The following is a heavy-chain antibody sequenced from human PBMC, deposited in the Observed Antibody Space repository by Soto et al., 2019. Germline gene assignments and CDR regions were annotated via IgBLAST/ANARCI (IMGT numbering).Heavy chain of an antibody. D-gene: IGHD4-17*01. CDR2: IYYSGST. V-gene: IGHV4-31*03. Sequence: SETLSLTCTVSGGSISSGGYYWSWIRQHPGKGLEWIGYIYYSGSTYYNPSLKSRVTISVDTSKNQFSLKLSSVTAADTAVYYCARYGDYYYGMDVWGQGTTVTVSS. CDR3: ARYGDYYYGMDV. CDR1: GGSISSGGYY. J-gene: IGHJ6*02.